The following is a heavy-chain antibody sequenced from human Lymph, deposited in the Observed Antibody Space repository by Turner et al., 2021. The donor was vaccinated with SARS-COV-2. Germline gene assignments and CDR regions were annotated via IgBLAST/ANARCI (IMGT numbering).Heavy chain of an antibody. J-gene: IGHJ6*02. CDR2: MNPNSGNT. CDR1: GYTFTSYD. D-gene: IGHD1-26*01. CDR3: ARGRYSGGGMDV. V-gene: IGHV1-8*02. Sequence: QVQLVQSGAEAEKPGASVKVSCKAPGYTFTSYDINWVRQATGQGLEWLGWMNPNSGNTGYAQKFQGRVTMTRNTSISTAYMELSSLRSEDTAVYYCARGRYSGGGMDVWGQGTTVTVSS.